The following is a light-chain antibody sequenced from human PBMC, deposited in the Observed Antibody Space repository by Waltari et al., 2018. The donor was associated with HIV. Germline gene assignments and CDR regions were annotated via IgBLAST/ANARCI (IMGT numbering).Light chain of an antibody. CDR3: AAWDDSLSGPV. CDR2: RNK. J-gene: IGLJ2*01. Sequence: LIKPPTPSAPPGQRVTVACPCNTPNRGCHYAQPHQHLPGTAPKPLIYRNKRRPSGVPDRFSGSKSGTSASLAISGLRSEDEADYYCAAWDDSLSGPVFGGGTKLTVL. V-gene: IGLV1-47*01. CDR1: TPNRGCHY.